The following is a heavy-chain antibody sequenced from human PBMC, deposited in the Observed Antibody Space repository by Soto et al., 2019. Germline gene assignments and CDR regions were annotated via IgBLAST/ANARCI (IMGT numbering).Heavy chain of an antibody. Sequence: SVKVSCKASGGTFSSYAISWVRQAPGQGLEWMGGIIPIFGTANYAQKFQGRVTITADESTSTAYMELSSLRSEDTAVYYCASPPSAYYYDSSGPLDIWGQGTMVTVSS. CDR3: ASPPSAYYYDSSGPLDI. CDR1: GGTFSSYA. V-gene: IGHV1-69*13. CDR2: IIPIFGTA. D-gene: IGHD3-22*01. J-gene: IGHJ3*02.